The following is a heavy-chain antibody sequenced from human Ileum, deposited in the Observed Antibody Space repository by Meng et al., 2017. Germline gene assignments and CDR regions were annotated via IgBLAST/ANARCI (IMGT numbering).Heavy chain of an antibody. CDR1: GGAFSSSA. Sequence: QVQVMQSGAEVKYPGSSVTVSCKASGGAFSSSAIGWLRQAPGRGLEWMGGIIPILNASTYAQNFKGRVTLSADMATTTVYMELSSLTSDDTAVYFCARDCSGGGCFDPWGQGTLVTVSS. CDR3: ARDCSGGGCFDP. J-gene: IGHJ5*02. D-gene: IGHD2-15*01. V-gene: IGHV1-69*10. CDR2: IIPILNAS.